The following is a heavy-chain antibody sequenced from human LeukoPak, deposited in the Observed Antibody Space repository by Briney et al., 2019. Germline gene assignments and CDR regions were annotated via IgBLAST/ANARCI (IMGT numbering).Heavy chain of an antibody. CDR3: ARDDFLGAVAGRRADY. Sequence: GASVKVSCKTPEGTFNNYAITWVRQAPGQGLEWMGVFIPIFGTANYAQKFQGRVTITADKSTSTAFLELSSLTSDDTAIYYCARDDFLGAVAGRRADYWGQGTLVTVSS. V-gene: IGHV1-69*06. J-gene: IGHJ4*02. CDR1: EGTFNNYA. D-gene: IGHD6-19*01. CDR2: FIPIFGTA.